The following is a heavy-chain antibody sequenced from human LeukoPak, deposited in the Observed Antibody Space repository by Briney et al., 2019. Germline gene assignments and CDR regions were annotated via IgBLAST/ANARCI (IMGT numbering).Heavy chain of an antibody. CDR2: INPSSGST. CDR3: ARDGCSGGSCYTNWYFDL. CDR1: GYTFTSYY. J-gene: IGHJ2*01. Sequence: ASVKVSCKASGYTFTSYYIHWVRQAPGQGLEWMGIINPSSGSTSYAQKFHGRVTMTRDTSTSTVYMELSSLRSEDTAVYYCARDGCSGGSCYTNWYFDLWGRGTLVTVSS. D-gene: IGHD2-15*01. V-gene: IGHV1-46*01.